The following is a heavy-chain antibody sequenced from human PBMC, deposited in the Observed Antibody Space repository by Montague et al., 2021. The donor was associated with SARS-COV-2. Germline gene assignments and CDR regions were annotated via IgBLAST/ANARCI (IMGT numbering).Heavy chain of an antibody. V-gene: IGHV3-30*18. Sequence: SLRLSYAASGFTFSSYGIHWVRQAPGKGLEWVAVISYDGSNKHYADSVKGRFTISRDNSKNTLYLQMNSLRAEDTAVYYCAKDQGDWSSSRCFRGWTYYYYGMDVWGQGTTVTVSS. CDR2: ISYDGSNK. D-gene: IGHD2-2*01. J-gene: IGHJ6*02. CDR1: GFTFSSYG. CDR3: AKDQGDWSSSRCFRGWTYYYYGMDV.